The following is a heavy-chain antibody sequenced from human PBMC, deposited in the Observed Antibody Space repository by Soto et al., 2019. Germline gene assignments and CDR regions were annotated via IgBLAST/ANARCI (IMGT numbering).Heavy chain of an antibody. J-gene: IGHJ1*01. CDR2: ITWSGGTR. CDR1: GFTFDDYA. CDR3: IRGRQGWVQL. V-gene: IGHV3-9*01. D-gene: IGHD6-19*01. Sequence: EVQLVESGGGLVQPGRSLRLSCVASGFTFDDYAMHWVRQAPGKGLEWVSGITWSGGTRDYADSVKGRFTISRDNAKNSVYLQRDSLRVEDTALYYCIRGRQGWVQLWVRGTLVTVSS.